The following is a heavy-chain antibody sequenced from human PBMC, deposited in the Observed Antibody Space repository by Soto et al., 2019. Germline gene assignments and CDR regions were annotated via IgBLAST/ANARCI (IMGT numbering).Heavy chain of an antibody. CDR1: GGSFSGYY. V-gene: IGHV4-34*01. J-gene: IGHJ4*02. CDR3: ARGGRLIAVAGLDY. Sequence: SETLSLTCAVYGGSFSGYYWSWIRQPPGKGLEWIGEINHSGSTNYNPSLKSRVTISVDTSKNQFSLKLSSVTAADTAVYYCARGGRLIAVAGLDYWGQGTLVTVSS. D-gene: IGHD6-19*01. CDR2: INHSGST.